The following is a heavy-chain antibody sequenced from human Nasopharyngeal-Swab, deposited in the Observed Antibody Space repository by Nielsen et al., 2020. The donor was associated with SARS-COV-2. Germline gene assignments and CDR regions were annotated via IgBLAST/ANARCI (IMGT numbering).Heavy chain of an antibody. CDR3: ARGPVVAYCGGDCYSEVILPGFDY. D-gene: IGHD2-21*02. Sequence: GSLRLSCAVYGGSFSGYYWSWIRQPPGKGLEWIGEINHSGSTNYNPSHKSRVTISVDTSKNQFSLKLSSVTAADTALYYCARGPVVAYCGGDCYSEVILPGFDYWGQGTLVTVSS. CDR2: INHSGST. J-gene: IGHJ4*02. V-gene: IGHV4-34*01. CDR1: GGSFSGYY.